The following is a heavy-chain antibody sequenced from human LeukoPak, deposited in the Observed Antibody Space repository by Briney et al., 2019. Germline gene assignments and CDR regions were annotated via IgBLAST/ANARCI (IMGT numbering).Heavy chain of an antibody. D-gene: IGHD3-10*01. Sequence: ASVKVSCKASGYTFIGYYMHWVRQAPGQGLEWMGMINPNSGGTNYAQKFQGRVTMTRDTSTSTAYMELSRLRSDDTAVYYCARAGKLMITMVRGALASKKGFDIWGQGTMVTVSS. CDR3: ARAGKLMITMVRGALASKKGFDI. V-gene: IGHV1-2*02. CDR1: GYTFIGYY. CDR2: INPNSGGT. J-gene: IGHJ3*02.